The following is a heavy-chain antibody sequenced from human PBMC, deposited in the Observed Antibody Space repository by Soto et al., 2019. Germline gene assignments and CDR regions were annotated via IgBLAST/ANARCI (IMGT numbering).Heavy chain of an antibody. CDR3: AKDHGDNWNDGVFDY. Sequence: VGSLRLSCAASGFTFSSYAMSWVRQAPGKGLEWVSAISGSGGSTYYVDSVKGRFTISRDNSKNTLYLQMNSLRAEDTAVYYCAKDHGDNWNDGVFDYWGQGTLVTVSS. D-gene: IGHD1-20*01. CDR1: GFTFSSYA. V-gene: IGHV3-23*01. CDR2: ISGSGGST. J-gene: IGHJ4*02.